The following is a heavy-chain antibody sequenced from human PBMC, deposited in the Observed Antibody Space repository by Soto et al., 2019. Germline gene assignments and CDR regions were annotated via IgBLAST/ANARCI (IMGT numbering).Heavy chain of an antibody. CDR3: TRSSYYYDSSGWAGYYYYGMDV. CDR1: GFTFSGSA. J-gene: IGHJ6*02. V-gene: IGHV3-73*01. Sequence: PGGSLRLSCAASGFTFSGSAMHWVRQASGKGLEWVGRIRSKANSYATAYAASVKGRFTISRDDSKNTAYLQMNSLKTEDTAAYYCTRSSYYYDSSGWAGYYYYGMDVWGQGTTVTVSS. CDR2: IRSKANSYAT. D-gene: IGHD3-22*01.